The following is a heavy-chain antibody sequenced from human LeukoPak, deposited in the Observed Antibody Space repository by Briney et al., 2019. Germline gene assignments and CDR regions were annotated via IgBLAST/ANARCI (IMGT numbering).Heavy chain of an antibody. CDR2: INPSGGST. CDR3: ATDAVVGAPGVFDY. V-gene: IGHV1-46*01. CDR1: GYTFTSYY. J-gene: IGHJ4*02. Sequence: ASVTVSCKASGYTFTSYYMHWVRPAPGQGLEWMGIINPSGGSTSYAQKFQGRVTITRDTSTSTVYMELSSLRSEDTAVYYCATDAVVGAPGVFDYWGQGTLVTVSS. D-gene: IGHD1-26*01.